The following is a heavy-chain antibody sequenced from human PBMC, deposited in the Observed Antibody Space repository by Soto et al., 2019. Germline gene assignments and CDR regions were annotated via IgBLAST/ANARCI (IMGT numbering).Heavy chain of an antibody. CDR3: ATDLGYYDSSGH. D-gene: IGHD3-22*01. Sequence: PGGSLRLSCAASGFTFSTYGMHGVRQAPGKGLEWVAVIWYDGSNKYYADSVKGRFTISRDNSKNTLYLQMNSLRAEDTAVYYCATDLGYYDSSGHWGQGTLVTVSS. V-gene: IGHV3-33*01. CDR1: GFTFSTYG. J-gene: IGHJ4*02. CDR2: IWYDGSNK.